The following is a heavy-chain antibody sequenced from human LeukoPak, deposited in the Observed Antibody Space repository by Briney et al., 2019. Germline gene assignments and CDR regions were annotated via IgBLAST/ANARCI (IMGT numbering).Heavy chain of an antibody. CDR1: GGTLSSYA. J-gene: IGHJ4*02. D-gene: IGHD3-10*01. Sequence: GASVKVSCKASGGTLSSYAISWVRQAPGQGLEWMGGIIPIFGTANYAQKFQGRVTITADESTSTAYMELSSLRSEDTAVYYCATFYGSGSYYYHFDYWGQGTLVTVSS. CDR2: IIPIFGTA. CDR3: ATFYGSGSYYYHFDY. V-gene: IGHV1-69*13.